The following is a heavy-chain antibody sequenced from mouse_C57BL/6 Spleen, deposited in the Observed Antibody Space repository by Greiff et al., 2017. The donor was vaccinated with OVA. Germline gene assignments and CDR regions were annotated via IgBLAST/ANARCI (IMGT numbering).Heavy chain of an antibody. J-gene: IGHJ1*03. V-gene: IGHV1-52*01. CDR1: GYTFTSYW. CDR2: IDPSDSET. D-gene: IGHD2-5*01. Sequence: VKLQQPGAELVRPGSSVKLSCKASGYTFTSYWMHWVKQRPIQGLEWIGNIDPSDSETHYNQKFKDKATLTVDKSSSTAYMQLSSLTSEDSAVYYCARSNYWYFDVWGTGTTVTVSS. CDR3: ARSNYWYFDV.